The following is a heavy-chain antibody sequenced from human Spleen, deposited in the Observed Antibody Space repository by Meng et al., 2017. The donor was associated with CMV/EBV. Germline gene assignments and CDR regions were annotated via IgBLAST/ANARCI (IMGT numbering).Heavy chain of an antibody. J-gene: IGHJ6*02. Sequence: LSLTCAASGSMFSYYTMNWVRQAPGKRLEWVASITSSESQNYADSVKGRFTISRDNAKNSLFLQMNSLRVDDTALYYCAKDSGGEGDMDVWGQGTTVTVSS. V-gene: IGHV3-21*06. CDR3: AKDSGGEGDMDV. CDR2: ITSSESQ. D-gene: IGHD3-10*01. CDR1: GSMFSYYT.